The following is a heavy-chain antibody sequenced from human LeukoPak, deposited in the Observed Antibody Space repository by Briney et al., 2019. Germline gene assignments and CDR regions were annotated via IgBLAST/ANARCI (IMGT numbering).Heavy chain of an antibody. D-gene: IGHD1-14*01. V-gene: IGHV1-69*06. CDR1: GYTFTSYG. J-gene: IGHJ4*02. Sequence: GASVKVSCKASGYTFTSYGISWVRQAPGQGLEWMWGIVPIFGTANYAQKFQGRVTITADKSTSTAYMELSSLRSEDTGVYYCARHPTPEGRGGYFDYWGQGTLVTVSS. CDR3: ARHPTPEGRGGYFDY. CDR2: IVPIFGTA.